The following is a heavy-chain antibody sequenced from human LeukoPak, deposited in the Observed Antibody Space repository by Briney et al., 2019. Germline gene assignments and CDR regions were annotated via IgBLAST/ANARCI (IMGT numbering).Heavy chain of an antibody. CDR2: ISSSSSHT. D-gene: IGHD6-19*01. CDR3: ARDMSSGWYAADY. CDR1: GFIFSDYY. Sequence: PGGSLRLSCAASGFIFSDYYMSWIRQAPGKGLEWVSYISSSSSHTNFAGSVKGRFTISRDNAKNSLYLQMNSLSTEDTAVYYCARDMSSGWYAADYWGQGTLVTVSS. V-gene: IGHV3-11*05. J-gene: IGHJ4*02.